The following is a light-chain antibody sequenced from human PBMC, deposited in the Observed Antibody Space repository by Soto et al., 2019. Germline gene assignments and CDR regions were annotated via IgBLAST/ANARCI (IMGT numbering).Light chain of an antibody. V-gene: IGKV1-27*01. CDR2: AAS. Sequence: DIQMTQSPSSLSASVGDRVTITCRASRGIYTHLAWYQQKPGNAPKLLIYAASTLQSGVPSGFSASGSGTDFILTISALQSEDVGTYFCQTYDKAPWTFGPGTRV. CDR3: QTYDKAPWT. J-gene: IGKJ1*01. CDR1: RGIYTH.